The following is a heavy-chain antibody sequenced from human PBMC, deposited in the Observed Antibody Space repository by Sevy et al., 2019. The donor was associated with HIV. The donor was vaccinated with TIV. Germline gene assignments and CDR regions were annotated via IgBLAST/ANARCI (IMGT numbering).Heavy chain of an antibody. CDR3: VRATGMAVAGTGRYFDF. D-gene: IGHD6-19*01. V-gene: IGHV1-18*04. CDR1: GYKVDMYG. Sequence: ASVKVSCKISGYKVDMYGIAWVRQAPGQGLEWMGWISTYNGNTNYAQNFQGRVTMTTDTSTSVVYMELGGLRPDDTAVYYCVRATGMAVAGTGRYFDFWGQGTLVTVSS. J-gene: IGHJ4*01. CDR2: ISTYNGNT.